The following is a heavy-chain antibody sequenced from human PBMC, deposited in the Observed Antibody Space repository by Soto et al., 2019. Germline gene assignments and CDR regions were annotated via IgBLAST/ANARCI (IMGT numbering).Heavy chain of an antibody. Sequence: GGSLRLSCAASGFTFSSYGMHWVRQAPGKGLEWVAVIWYDGSNKYYADSVKGRFTISRDNSKNTLYLQMNSLRAEDTAVYYCARGKQSRAGYNSGYFDYWGQGTLVTVSS. CDR3: ARGKQSRAGYNSGYFDY. V-gene: IGHV3-33*01. CDR1: GFTFSSYG. J-gene: IGHJ4*02. D-gene: IGHD5-12*01. CDR2: IWYDGSNK.